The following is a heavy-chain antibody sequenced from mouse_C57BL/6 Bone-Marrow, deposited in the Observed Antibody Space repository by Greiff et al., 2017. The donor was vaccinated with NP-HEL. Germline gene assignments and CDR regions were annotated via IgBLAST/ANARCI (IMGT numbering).Heavy chain of an antibody. Sequence: VQLQQSGAELARPGASVKLSCKASGYTFTSYGISWVKQRTGQGLEWIGEIYPRSGTTYYNEKFKGKATLTADKSSSTAYMELRSLTSEDSAVEFCAEVCPNWYFDVWGTGTTVTVSA. D-gene: IGHD2-10*02. J-gene: IGHJ1*03. V-gene: IGHV1-81*01. CDR3: AEVCPNWYFDV. CDR2: IYPRSGTT. CDR1: GYTFTSYG.